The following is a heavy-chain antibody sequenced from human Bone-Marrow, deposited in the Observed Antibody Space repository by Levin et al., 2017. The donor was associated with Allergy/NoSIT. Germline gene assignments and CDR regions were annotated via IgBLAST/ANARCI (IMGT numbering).Heavy chain of an antibody. D-gene: IGHD3-3*01. Sequence: MAGGSLRLSCTTSGFTFGDYYMSWVRQAPGKGLEWIAYIRGNGQTVFYADSVKGRFTISRDNTQSTLFLQMSSLRADDTAVYYCARDHNFRDDFWSGDFYWGQGALVAVSS. V-gene: IGHV3-11*01. CDR2: IRGNGQTV. CDR1: GFTFGDYY. CDR3: ARDHNFRDDFWSGDFY. J-gene: IGHJ4*02.